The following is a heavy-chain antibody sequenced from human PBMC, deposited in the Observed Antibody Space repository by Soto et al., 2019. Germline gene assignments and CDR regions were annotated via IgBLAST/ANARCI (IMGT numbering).Heavy chain of an antibody. J-gene: IGHJ5*01. CDR3: ARLIGNSWLES. CDR2: TYYRSKWYN. CDR1: VDSVSSNSAT. V-gene: IGHV6-1*01. Sequence: SQTLSLICAISVDSVSSNSATCDFIIQSPSRGLEWLGRTYYRSKWYNDYAVSVKSRITINPDTSNKQLSLQLNSVTPDDTAVYYCARLIGNSWLESWGQGTLVTVSS. D-gene: IGHD2-8*01.